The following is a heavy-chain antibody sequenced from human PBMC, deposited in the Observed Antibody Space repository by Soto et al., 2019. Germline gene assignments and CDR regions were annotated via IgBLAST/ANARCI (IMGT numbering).Heavy chain of an antibody. Sequence: SQTLSLTCVISGDSVSSYSAAWNWIRQSPSGGLEWLGRTYYRSRFFSDYAESVKSRIIINPDTSKNQFSLQLKSVTPEDTAVYFCAKGDNLGPKTGYAFDPWGQGIMVTVSS. D-gene: IGHD5-12*01. CDR1: GDSVSSYSAA. CDR3: AKGDNLGPKTGYAFDP. CDR2: TYYRSRFFS. V-gene: IGHV6-1*01. J-gene: IGHJ5*02.